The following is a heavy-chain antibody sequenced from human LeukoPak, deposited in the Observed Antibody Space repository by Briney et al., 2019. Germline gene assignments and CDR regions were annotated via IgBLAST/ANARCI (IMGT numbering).Heavy chain of an antibody. CDR3: SKDEAHTGEQDC. CDR1: GFTFSSYA. D-gene: IGHD7-27*01. Sequence: GALRLSCAASGFTFSSYAMSWVRQAPGEGLEWVSAISGSGGITYYADSVKGRFTISRDNSKNTLYLQMNSLRAADTAVYYCSKDEAHTGEQDCWGQGTLVTVSS. J-gene: IGHJ4*02. V-gene: IGHV3-23*01. CDR2: ISGSGGIT.